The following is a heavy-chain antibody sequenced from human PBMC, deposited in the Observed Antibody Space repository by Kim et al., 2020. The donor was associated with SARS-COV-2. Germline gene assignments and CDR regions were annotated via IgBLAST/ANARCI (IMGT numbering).Heavy chain of an antibody. Sequence: GGSLRLSCAASGFTFDDYAMHWVRQAPGKGLEWGSGISWNSGSIGFADPVKGRFTISRDNAKNSLYLQMNSLRAEDTALYYCAKDMASFYSGSYQAPSGFDYWGQGTLVTVSS. V-gene: IGHV3-9*01. D-gene: IGHD1-26*01. CDR2: ISWNSGSI. CDR1: GFTFDDYA. CDR3: AKDMASFYSGSYQAPSGFDY. J-gene: IGHJ4*02.